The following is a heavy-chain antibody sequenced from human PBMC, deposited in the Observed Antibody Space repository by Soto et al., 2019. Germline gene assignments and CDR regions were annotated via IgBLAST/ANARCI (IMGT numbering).Heavy chain of an antibody. V-gene: IGHV4-4*07. D-gene: IGHD1-26*01. CDR2: IYSSGSA. CDR1: RASIYTYS. J-gene: IGHJ4*02. Sequence: SETLSLTCTVSRASIYTYSWTWIRQPAGKGLQWIGHIYSSGSANYSPSLKSRVSMSVDSSKNQISLKLSSVTAADTAVYYCATIVGANDYWGQGALVTVS. CDR3: ATIVGANDY.